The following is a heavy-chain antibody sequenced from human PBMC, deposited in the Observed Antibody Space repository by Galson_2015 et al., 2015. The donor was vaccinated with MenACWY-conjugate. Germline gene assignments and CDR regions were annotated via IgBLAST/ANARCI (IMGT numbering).Heavy chain of an antibody. CDR3: ANFKYSTSWSNTHGMDV. CDR1: GLTFSSNA. Sequence: SCEAYGLTFSSNAVNCVGQAPGAGLERVSGIGTGAGTYSADYVKGRFTISRENSKNLEYLQMNSLRAEDTAIYYWANFKYSTSWSNTHGMDVWGQGTTVTVSS. V-gene: IGHV3-23*01. CDR2: IGTGAGT. D-gene: IGHD2-2*01. J-gene: IGHJ6*02.